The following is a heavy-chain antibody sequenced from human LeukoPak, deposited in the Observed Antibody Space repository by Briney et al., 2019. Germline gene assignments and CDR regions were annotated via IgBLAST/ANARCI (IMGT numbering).Heavy chain of an antibody. CDR2: ISHNGSP. CDR1: GASMSSYF. D-gene: IGHD3-10*02. V-gene: IGHV4-59*01. J-gene: IGHJ4*02. Sequence: KPSETLSLTCNVSGASMSSYFWSWVQQPPGKGLKWIGFISHNGSPTYNPSLKSRVTISLDTSKKQFSLTLTSVTAADTAVYYCARLHVYSGSSIHYIFDYWGQGTLVTVSS. CDR3: ARLHVYSGSSIHYIFDY.